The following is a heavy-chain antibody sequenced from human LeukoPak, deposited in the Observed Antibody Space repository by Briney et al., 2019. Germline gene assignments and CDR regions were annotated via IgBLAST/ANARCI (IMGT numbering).Heavy chain of an antibody. CDR2: LSGSGITT. V-gene: IGHV3-23*01. J-gene: IGHJ4*01. D-gene: IGHD6-19*01. Sequence: GSLPLSCAASGFTSSNSAMSWVRQAPGKGLGWVSTLSGSGITTYYADSVKGRFTISRDDSKNTLYLQMNSLRAEDTAVYYCAKGIYSSGWSYFDYWGHGTLVTVSS. CDR3: AKGIYSSGWSYFDY. CDR1: GFTSSNSA.